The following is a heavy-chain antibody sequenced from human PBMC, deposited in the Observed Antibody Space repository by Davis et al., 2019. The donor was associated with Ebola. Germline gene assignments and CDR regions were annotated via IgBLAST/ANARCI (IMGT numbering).Heavy chain of an antibody. CDR1: GFTFSSYA. J-gene: IGHJ4*02. V-gene: IGHV3-23*01. CDR2: ISGSGGST. CDR3: ARDYAILGAMAQYFDY. Sequence: GGSLRLSCAASGFTFSSYAMSWVRQAPGKGLEWVSAISGSGGSTYYADSVKGRFTISRDNSKNTLYLQMNSLRAEDTAVYYCARDYAILGAMAQYFDYWGQGTLVTVSS. D-gene: IGHD5-18*01.